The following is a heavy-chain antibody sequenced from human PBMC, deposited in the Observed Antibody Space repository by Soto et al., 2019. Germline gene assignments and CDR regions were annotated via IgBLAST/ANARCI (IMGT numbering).Heavy chain of an antibody. D-gene: IGHD3-10*01. CDR3: ARDQGDGSGSYYTDAFDI. Sequence: SETLSLTCTVSGGSISSSSYFWGWIRQPPGKGLEWIGSMYYSGTTYYNPSLKSRVTISVDTSKNQLSLKLSSVTAADTAVYYCARDQGDGSGSYYTDAFDIWGQGTMVTVSS. CDR2: MYYSGTT. CDR1: GGSISSSSYF. V-gene: IGHV4-39*07. J-gene: IGHJ3*02.